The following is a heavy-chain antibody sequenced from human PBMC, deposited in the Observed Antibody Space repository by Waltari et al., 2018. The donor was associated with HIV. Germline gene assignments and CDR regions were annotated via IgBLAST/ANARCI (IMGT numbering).Heavy chain of an antibody. CDR2: ISGRGGST. V-gene: IGHV3-23*01. CDR1: GFTFSRAA. J-gene: IGHJ4*02. CDR3: AGFLEWSTPVDYFDY. Sequence: EVQLLESGGGLVQPGGSLRLSCAASGFTFSRAAMSWVRQAPGKGLDWVAAISGRGGSTHYADSVKGRFTISRDNSKSTLYLQMNSLRAEDTAVYYCAGFLEWSTPVDYFDYWGQGTLVTVSS. D-gene: IGHD3-3*01.